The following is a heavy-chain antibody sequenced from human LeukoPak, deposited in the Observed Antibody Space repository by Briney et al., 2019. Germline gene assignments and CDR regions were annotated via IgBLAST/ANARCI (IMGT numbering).Heavy chain of an antibody. CDR1: GGSISSYY. Sequence: KPSETLSLTCTVSGGSISSYYWSWIRQPPGKGLEWIGYIYYSGSTNYNPSLKSRVTISVDTSKNQFSLKLSSVTAADTAVYYCARQRGKWELADAFDRWGEGTMVTDSS. V-gene: IGHV4-59*08. J-gene: IGHJ3*02. D-gene: IGHD1-26*01. CDR3: ARQRGKWELADAFDR. CDR2: IYYSGST.